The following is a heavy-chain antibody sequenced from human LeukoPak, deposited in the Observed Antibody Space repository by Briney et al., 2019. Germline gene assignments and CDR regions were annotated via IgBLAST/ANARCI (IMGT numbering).Heavy chain of an antibody. D-gene: IGHD6-6*01. Sequence: ASVKVSCKASGYTFTSYGISWVRQAPGQGLEWMGWISAYNGKTNYAQRLQGRVTMTTDTSTSTAYMELRSLRSDDTAVYYCARFRVLSSSVDYWGQGTLVTVSS. CDR3: ARFRVLSSSVDY. CDR2: ISAYNGKT. CDR1: GYTFTSYG. J-gene: IGHJ4*02. V-gene: IGHV1-18*01.